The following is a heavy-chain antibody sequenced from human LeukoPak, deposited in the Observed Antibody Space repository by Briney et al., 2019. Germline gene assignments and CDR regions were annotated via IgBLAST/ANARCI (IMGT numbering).Heavy chain of an antibody. Sequence: GGSLRLSCAASGFTFSSYWMSWVRQAPGKGLEWVANIKQDGSEKYYVDSVKGRFTISRDNAKNSLYLQMNSLRAEDTAVYYCASXRIYSQFDYWGQGTLVTVS. CDR1: GFTFSSYW. D-gene: IGHD2-15*01. J-gene: IGHJ4*02. CDR2: IKQDGSEK. V-gene: IGHV3-7*01. CDR3: ASXRIYSQFDY.